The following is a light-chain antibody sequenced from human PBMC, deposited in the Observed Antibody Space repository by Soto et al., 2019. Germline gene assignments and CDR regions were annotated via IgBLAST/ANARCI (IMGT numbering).Light chain of an antibody. CDR3: QQYYSNSYT. CDR2: LAS. J-gene: IGKJ2*01. CDR1: QSVSYTSGGKNY. V-gene: IGKV4-1*01. Sequence: DIVMTQSPDSLAVSLGERATINCKSSQSVSYTSGGKNYLAWYQQKPGQPPQLLISLASTRESGVPDRFSGSGSGTDFTLTISSLQAEDVAVYYCQQYYSNSYTFGQGTKLEIK.